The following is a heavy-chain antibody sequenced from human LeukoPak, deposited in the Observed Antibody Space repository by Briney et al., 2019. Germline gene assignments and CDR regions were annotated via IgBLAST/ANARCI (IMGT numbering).Heavy chain of an antibody. V-gene: IGHV3-66*01. CDR1: GFNASSKY. CDR2: INSGGTT. Sequence: GGSLRLSCAASGFNASSKYMSWVRQAPGKGLEWVSVINSGGTTNYADSVKGRFTISRDNSKNTLYLQMNSLRAEDTAVYYCARVTIFGVGLDYWGQGTLVTVSS. CDR3: ARVTIFGVGLDY. D-gene: IGHD3-3*01. J-gene: IGHJ4*02.